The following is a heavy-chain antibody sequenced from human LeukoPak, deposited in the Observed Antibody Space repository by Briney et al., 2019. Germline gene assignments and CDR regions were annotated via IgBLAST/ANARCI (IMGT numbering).Heavy chain of an antibody. D-gene: IGHD2-15*01. V-gene: IGHV3-21*01. CDR3: ARDPTPRYCSRGICYTHYGMDV. Sequence: GGSLRLSSAASRFTFSSYTMNWVRPAPGKGLEWVSSIRSSSSYIYYADSVKGRLTISRDNAKNSLYLQMNSLRAEDTAVYYCARDPTPRYCSRGICYTHYGMDVWGQGTTVTVFS. J-gene: IGHJ6*02. CDR1: RFTFSSYT. CDR2: IRSSSSYI.